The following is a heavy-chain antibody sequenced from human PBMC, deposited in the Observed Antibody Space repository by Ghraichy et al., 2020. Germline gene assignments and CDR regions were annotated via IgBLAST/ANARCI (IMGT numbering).Heavy chain of an antibody. CDR1: GFTFSSYW. V-gene: IGHV3-7*01. Sequence: GESLNISCAASGFTFSSYWMSWVRQAPGKGLEWVANIKQDGSKKYYVDSVKGRFTISRDNAKNSLYLQMNSLRAEDTAVYYCARDWYFDLWGRGTLVTVSS. CDR3: ARDWYFDL. J-gene: IGHJ2*01. CDR2: IKQDGSKK.